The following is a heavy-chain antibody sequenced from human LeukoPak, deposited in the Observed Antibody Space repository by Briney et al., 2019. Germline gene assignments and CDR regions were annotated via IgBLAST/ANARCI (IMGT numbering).Heavy chain of an antibody. D-gene: IGHD2-2*02. CDR1: GYTFTGYY. J-gene: IGHJ4*02. CDR3: ARELYGRFEH. V-gene: IGHV1-18*04. CDR2: INPYNGNT. Sequence: GASVKVSCKASGYTFTGYYMHWVRQAPGQGLECMGWINPYNGNTNYAQKLQGRVTMTTDTSTSTAYMELRSLRSDDTAVYYCARELYGRFEHWGQGTLVTVSS.